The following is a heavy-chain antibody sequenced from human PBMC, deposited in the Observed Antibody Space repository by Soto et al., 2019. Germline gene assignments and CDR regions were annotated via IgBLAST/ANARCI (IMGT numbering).Heavy chain of an antibody. CDR3: ARGLSGSMSFYFDF. CDR1: GFNFIRNY. V-gene: IGHV3-53*01. D-gene: IGHD3-10*01. J-gene: IGHJ4*02. Sequence: EVQLVESGGGLIQPGGSLRLSCAASGFNFIRNYMIWVRQAPGKGLEWVSILYSGGTTYYADSVKGRFTISWDTSENTLYLQMNSLRAEATAVYYWARGLSGSMSFYFDFWGPGTLVTVST. CDR2: LYSGGTT.